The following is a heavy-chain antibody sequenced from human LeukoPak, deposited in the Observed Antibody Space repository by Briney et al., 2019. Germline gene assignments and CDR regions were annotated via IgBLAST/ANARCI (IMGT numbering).Heavy chain of an antibody. CDR1: GFTFSIYA. J-gene: IGHJ6*02. Sequence: PGGSLRLSCAASGFTFSIYAMSWVRQAPGKGLEWVSAISGSGGTAYYADSVKGRFTISTDNSKNTLYLQMNSLRAEDTAVYYCAKERGSGYNCMDVWGQGTTVTVSS. CDR3: AKERGSGYNCMDV. CDR2: ISGSGGTA. V-gene: IGHV3-23*01. D-gene: IGHD3-22*01.